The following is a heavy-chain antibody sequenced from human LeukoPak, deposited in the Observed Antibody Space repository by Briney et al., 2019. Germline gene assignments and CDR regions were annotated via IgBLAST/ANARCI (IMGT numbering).Heavy chain of an antibody. CDR3: AHGDCSTSCYRGYFDY. V-gene: IGHV2-5*02. J-gene: IGHJ4*02. D-gene: IGHD2-2*02. CDR1: GFSLSTSGVG. Sequence: SGPTLVNPTQTLTLTCTFSGFSLSTSGVGAGWIRKPPGKALEWLAHIYWDDDKRYSPSLKSRLTITKDTSKNQVVLTMTNMDPVDTATYYCAHGDCSTSCYRGYFDYWGQGTLVTVSS. CDR2: IYWDDDK.